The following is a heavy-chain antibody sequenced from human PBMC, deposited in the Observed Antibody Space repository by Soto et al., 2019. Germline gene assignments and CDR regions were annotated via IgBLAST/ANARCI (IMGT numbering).Heavy chain of an antibody. Sequence: GGSLRLSCRASGFSFSSFAMTWVRQAPGKGLEWVSSIGGSGIITYYADSVKGRFTISRDNAKSSLFLQMNSLRPDDTALYYCAKDMKWGGMTTIHYFDSWGQGTLVTVSS. J-gene: IGHJ4*02. D-gene: IGHD4-17*01. V-gene: IGHV3-23*01. CDR3: AKDMKWGGMTTIHYFDS. CDR1: GFSFSSFA. CDR2: IGGSGIIT.